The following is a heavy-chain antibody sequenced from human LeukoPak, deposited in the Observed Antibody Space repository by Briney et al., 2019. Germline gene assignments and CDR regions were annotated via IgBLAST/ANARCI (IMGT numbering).Heavy chain of an antibody. D-gene: IGHD6-6*01. CDR1: GFSFKSFW. CDR3: TRVEGGSSSLYYYYYYMDV. Sequence: GGSLRLSCAASGFSFKSFWMTWVRQAPEKGLEWVGFIRSKAYGGTTEYAASVKGRFTISRDDSKSIAYLQMNSLKTEDTAVYYCTRVEGGSSSLYYYYYYMDVWSKGTTVTVSS. V-gene: IGHV3-49*04. CDR2: IRSKAYGGTT. J-gene: IGHJ6*03.